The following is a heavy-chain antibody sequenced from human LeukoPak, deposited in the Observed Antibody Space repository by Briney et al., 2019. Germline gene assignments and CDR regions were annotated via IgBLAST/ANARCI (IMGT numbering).Heavy chain of an antibody. Sequence: PSETLSLTCAVYGGSFSGYYWSWLRQPPGKGLEWLGEINHSGSTNYNPSLKSRVTISVDTSKNQFSLKLSSVTAADTAVYYCARGRMDIVVVPAANPAYYYYYGMDVWGQGTTVTVSS. CDR1: GGSFSGYY. J-gene: IGHJ6*02. D-gene: IGHD2-2*03. CDR3: ARGRMDIVVVPAANPAYYYYYGMDV. CDR2: INHSGST. V-gene: IGHV4-34*01.